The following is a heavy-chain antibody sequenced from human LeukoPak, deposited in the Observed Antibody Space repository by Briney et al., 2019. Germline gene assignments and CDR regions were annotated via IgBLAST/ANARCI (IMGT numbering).Heavy chain of an antibody. J-gene: IGHJ4*02. D-gene: IGHD3-16*01. V-gene: IGHV4-39*07. Sequence: SETLSLTCTVFGGSISSSSYYWGWIRQPPGKGLEWIGSIYYSGSTYYNPSLKSRVTISVDTSKNQFSLKLSSVTAADTAVYYCARVAGGFDYWGQGTLVTVSS. CDR3: ARVAGGFDY. CDR1: GGSISSSSYY. CDR2: IYYSGST.